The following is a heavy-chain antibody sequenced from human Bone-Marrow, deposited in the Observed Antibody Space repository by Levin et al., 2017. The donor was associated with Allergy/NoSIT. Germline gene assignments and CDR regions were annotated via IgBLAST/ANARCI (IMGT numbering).Heavy chain of an antibody. J-gene: IGHJ3*02. CDR1: GFTFRTHD. CDR2: IGTAGDT. CDR3: ARYNYEYNALDI. Sequence: GGSLRLSCAASGFTFRTHDMHWVRQGTGKGLEWVSTIGTAGDTYYPDSVRGRFTISRENAKNSLYLQMNGLSARDTAVYYCARYNYEYNALDIWGQGTMVTVSS. V-gene: IGHV3-13*01. D-gene: IGHD5-18*01.